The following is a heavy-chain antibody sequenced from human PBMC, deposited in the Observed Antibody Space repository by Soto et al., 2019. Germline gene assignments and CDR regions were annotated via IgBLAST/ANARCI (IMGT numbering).Heavy chain of an antibody. CDR1: GGTFSSYA. CDR2: IIPIFGRA. V-gene: IGHV1-69*13. Sequence: GASVKVSCKASGGTFSSYAISWVRQAPGQGLEWMGGIIPIFGRANYAQKFQGRVTITADESTSTAYMELSSLRSEDTAVYYCARDHRTIFGVVIRYNWFDPWGQGTLVTVSS. J-gene: IGHJ5*02. D-gene: IGHD3-3*01. CDR3: ARDHRTIFGVVIRYNWFDP.